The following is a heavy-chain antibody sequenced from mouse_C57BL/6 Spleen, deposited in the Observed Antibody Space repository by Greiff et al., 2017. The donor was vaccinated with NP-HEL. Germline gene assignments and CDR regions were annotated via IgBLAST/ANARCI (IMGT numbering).Heavy chain of an antibody. D-gene: IGHD2-2*01. CDR3: ARDGYDEGFAY. J-gene: IGHJ3*01. CDR1: GFTFSDYY. CDR2: INYDGSST. Sequence: EVHLVESEGGLVQPGSSMKLSCTASGFTFSDYYMAWVRQVPEKGLEWVANINYDGSSTYYLDSLKSRFIISRDNAKNILYLQMSSLKSEDTATYYCARDGYDEGFAYWGQGTLVTVSA. V-gene: IGHV5-16*01.